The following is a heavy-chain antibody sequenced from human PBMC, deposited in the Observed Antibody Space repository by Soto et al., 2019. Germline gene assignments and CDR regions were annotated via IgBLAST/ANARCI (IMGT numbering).Heavy chain of an antibody. CDR1: GGSISSGGYY. V-gene: IGHV4-31*03. J-gene: IGHJ4*02. D-gene: IGHD6-6*01. CDR3: ARSNGSSAAALILDY. CDR2: IYYSGST. Sequence: PSETLSLTCTVSGGSISSGGYYWSWIRQHPGKGLEWIGYIYYSGSTYYNPSLKSRVTISVDTSKNQFSLKLSSVTAADTAVYYCARSNGSSAAALILDYWGQGTLVTVSS.